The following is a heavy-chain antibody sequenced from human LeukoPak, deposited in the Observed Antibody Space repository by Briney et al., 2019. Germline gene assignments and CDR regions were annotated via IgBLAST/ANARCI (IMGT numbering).Heavy chain of an antibody. CDR2: IYYSGST. Sequence: PSETLSLTYTVSGGPISSYYWSWIRQPPGKGLEWIGYIYYSGSTNYNPSLKSRVTISVDTSKNQFSLKLSSVTAADTAVYYCARHGRSSSWYYFDYWGQGTLVTVSS. J-gene: IGHJ4*02. CDR3: ARHGRSSSWYYFDY. CDR1: GGPISSYY. D-gene: IGHD6-13*01. V-gene: IGHV4-59*08.